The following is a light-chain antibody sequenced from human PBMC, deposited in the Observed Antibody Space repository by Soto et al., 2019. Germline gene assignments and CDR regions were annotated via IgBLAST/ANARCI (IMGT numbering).Light chain of an antibody. V-gene: IGKV1-12*01. CDR1: QAISSW. CDR2: GAS. CDR3: QQGNSFPRT. Sequence: DIQMTQPPSSVSASVGDRVTITCRASQAISSWLAWYQQKPGKAPRLLIYGASTLQSGVPSRFSGSGSGTDFTLTISTLQTEDLATYYCQQGNSFPRTFGQGTKVEIK. J-gene: IGKJ1*01.